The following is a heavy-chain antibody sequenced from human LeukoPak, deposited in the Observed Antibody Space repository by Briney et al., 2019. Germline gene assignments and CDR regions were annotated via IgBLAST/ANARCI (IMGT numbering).Heavy chain of an antibody. J-gene: IGHJ6*02. Sequence: ASVKVFCKASGYTFTGYYMHWVRQAPGQGLEWMGWINPNSGGTNYAQKFQGWVTMTRDTSVSTAYMELSRLRSDDTAVYYCAREVGATHPHYYYGMDVWGQGTTVTVSS. CDR1: GYTFTGYY. CDR3: AREVGATHPHYYYGMDV. CDR2: INPNSGGT. V-gene: IGHV1-2*04. D-gene: IGHD1-26*01.